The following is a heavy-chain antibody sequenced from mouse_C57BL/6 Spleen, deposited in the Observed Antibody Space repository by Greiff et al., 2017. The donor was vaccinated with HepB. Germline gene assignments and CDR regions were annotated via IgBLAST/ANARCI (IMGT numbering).Heavy chain of an antibody. D-gene: IGHD2-1*01. V-gene: IGHV1-54*01. J-gene: IGHJ1*03. Sequence: VQLQQSGAELVRPGTSVKVSCKASGYAFTNYLIEWVKQRPGQGLEWIGVINPGSGGTNYNEKFKGKATLTADKSSSTAYMQLSSLTSEDFAVYFCARGEGNYEDFDVWGTGTTVTVSS. CDR2: INPGSGGT. CDR3: ARGEGNYEDFDV. CDR1: GYAFTNYL.